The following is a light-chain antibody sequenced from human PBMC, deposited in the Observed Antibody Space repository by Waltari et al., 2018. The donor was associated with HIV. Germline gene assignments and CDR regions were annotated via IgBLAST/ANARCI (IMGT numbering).Light chain of an antibody. Sequence: EVVLTQSPGALSLSPGENVSLSCRASKTVNIDYLAWYQQRRVQPPTLLLSGTSVRAPGVPGRFSGSGSGTVFTLTITRLEPEDFTTYLCQQFDDWEYTFGQGTQLDLK. CDR1: KTVNIDY. V-gene: IGKV3-20*01. CDR2: GTS. CDR3: QQFDDWEYT. J-gene: IGKJ2*01.